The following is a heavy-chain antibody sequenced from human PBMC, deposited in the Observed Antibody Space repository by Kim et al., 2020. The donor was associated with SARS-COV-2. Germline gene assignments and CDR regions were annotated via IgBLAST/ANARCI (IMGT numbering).Heavy chain of an antibody. CDR2: IDPTDSYT. J-gene: IGHJ4*02. Sequence: GESLKISCKGSGYSFTSYWITWVRQMPGKGLEWMGRIDPTDSYTYYSPSFQGHVTISADKSISTAYLQWSSLKASDTAMYYCARHDPQGWEYYFDCWGQGTLVTVSS. CDR1: GYSFTSYW. V-gene: IGHV5-10-1*01. D-gene: IGHD1-26*01. CDR3: ARHDPQGWEYYFDC.